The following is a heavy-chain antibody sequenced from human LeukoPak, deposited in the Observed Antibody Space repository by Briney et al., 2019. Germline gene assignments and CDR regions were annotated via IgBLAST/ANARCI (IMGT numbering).Heavy chain of an antibody. D-gene: IGHD3-10*01. Sequence: PSETLSLTCTVSGGSISSSSYYWGWIRQPPGKGLEWIGSISHGGSTYYNPSLKSRVTISVDKSKNQFSLKLSSVTAADTAIYYCARYFHGSEKAYFDYWGQGTLVTVSS. V-gene: IGHV4-39*07. J-gene: IGHJ4*02. CDR3: ARYFHGSEKAYFDY. CDR1: GGSISSSSYY. CDR2: ISHGGST.